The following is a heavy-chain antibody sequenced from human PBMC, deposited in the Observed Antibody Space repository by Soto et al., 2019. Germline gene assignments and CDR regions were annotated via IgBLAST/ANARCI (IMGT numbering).Heavy chain of an antibody. Sequence: GGSLRLSCVASGFTFSNYVMNWVRQAPGKGLEWVSSISGSGTNTYYADSVKGRCTISRDNSKNTLFLQMDSLRAEDTALYFCAKAANKAPYFDYWGQGTLVTVSS. CDR2: ISGSGTNT. J-gene: IGHJ4*02. V-gene: IGHV3-23*01. CDR1: GFTFSNYV. CDR3: AKAANKAPYFDY.